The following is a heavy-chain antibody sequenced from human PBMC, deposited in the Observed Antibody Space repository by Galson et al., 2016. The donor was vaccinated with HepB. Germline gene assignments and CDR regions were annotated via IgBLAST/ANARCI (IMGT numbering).Heavy chain of an antibody. Sequence: QSGAEVKKPGESLMISCKGSGYNFATFWIGWVRQMPGKGLEWTGLIYPGDSDTRYSPSFQGQVTISADRSLNTAYLQWTSLKASDTATYYCARQGPVTTSSQPSDYWGQGTPVLVS. V-gene: IGHV5-51*01. CDR2: IYPGDSDT. D-gene: IGHD4-17*01. J-gene: IGHJ4*02. CDR1: GYNFATFW. CDR3: ARQGPVTTSSQPSDY.